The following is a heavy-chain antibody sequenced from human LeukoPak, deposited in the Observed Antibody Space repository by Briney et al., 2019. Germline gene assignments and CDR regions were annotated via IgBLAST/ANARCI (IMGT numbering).Heavy chain of an antibody. Sequence: AGGSLRLSCAASGFTFSSYGMHWVRQAPGKGLEWVAFIRYDGSNKYYADSVRGRFTISRDNSKNSLYLQMNSLRAGDTAVYYCARTIEMATISYFDYWGQGTLVTVSS. CDR2: IRYDGSNK. J-gene: IGHJ4*02. CDR1: GFTFSSYG. CDR3: ARTIEMATISYFDY. V-gene: IGHV3-30*02. D-gene: IGHD5-24*01.